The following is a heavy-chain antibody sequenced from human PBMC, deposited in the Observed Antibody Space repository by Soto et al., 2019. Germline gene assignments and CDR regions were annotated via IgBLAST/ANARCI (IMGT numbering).Heavy chain of an antibody. V-gene: IGHV4-59*01. D-gene: IGHD2-2*01. Sequence: QVQLQESGPGLVKPSETLSLTCTVSGGSISTYYWSWIRQPPGKEVEWIGYIYHSGNTNYNPSLKRRVTLSIDTAKNQFSLRLSSVTAADTAVYYCARDFGYCSTTSCGHYYYMAVWGNGTTVTVSS. CDR1: GGSISTYY. J-gene: IGHJ6*03. CDR3: ARDFGYCSTTSCGHYYYMAV. CDR2: IYHSGNT.